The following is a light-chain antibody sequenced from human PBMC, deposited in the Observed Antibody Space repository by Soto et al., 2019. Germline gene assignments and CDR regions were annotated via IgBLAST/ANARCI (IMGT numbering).Light chain of an antibody. CDR2: GAS. CDR1: QSVSSN. J-gene: IGKJ5*01. CDR3: QQYNNWPLT. Sequence: EIVMTQSPATLSVSPGERATLSCRASQSVSSNLAWYQQKPGQAPRLLIYGASTRATGIPARFSGSGSGTEFTLTICSLQSEDFALYYCQQYNNWPLTFGQGTRLEIK. V-gene: IGKV3-15*01.